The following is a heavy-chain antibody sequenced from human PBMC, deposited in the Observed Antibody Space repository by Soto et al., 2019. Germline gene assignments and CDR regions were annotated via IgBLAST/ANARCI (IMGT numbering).Heavy chain of an antibody. CDR1: GFTFSSYA. CDR2: ISGSGGST. D-gene: IGHD3-3*01. V-gene: IGHV3-23*01. Sequence: PGGSLRLSCAASGFTFSSYAMSWVRQAPGKGLEWVSAISGSGGSTYYADSVKGRFTISRDNSKNTLYLQMNSLRAEDTAVYYCAKTDDFWSGYSYFDYWGQGTLVTVSS. CDR3: AKTDDFWSGYSYFDY. J-gene: IGHJ4*02.